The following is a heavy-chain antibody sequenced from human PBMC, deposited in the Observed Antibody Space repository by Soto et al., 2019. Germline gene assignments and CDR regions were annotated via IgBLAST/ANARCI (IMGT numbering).Heavy chain of an antibody. CDR1: GGSVSSGSYY. Sequence: QVQLQESGPGLVKPSETLSLTCTVSGGSVSSGSYYWSWIRQPPGKGLEWIGYIDYSGSTNYSPSPKSRVTISVDTSKNQFSLKLSSVTAADTAVYYCANYPTTVTSDYWGQGTLVTVSS. V-gene: IGHV4-61*01. J-gene: IGHJ4*02. D-gene: IGHD4-17*01. CDR3: ANYPTTVTSDY. CDR2: IDYSGST.